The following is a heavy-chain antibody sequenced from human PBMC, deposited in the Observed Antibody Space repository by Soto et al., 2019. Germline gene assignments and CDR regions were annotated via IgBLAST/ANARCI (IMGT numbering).Heavy chain of an antibody. CDR1: GGSISGYY. Sequence: QVQLQESGPGLVKPSETLSLTCTVSGGSISGYYWSWIRQPPGKGLEWIGYIYYSGNTNYNPSLKSRLTISVHSSKYQFSLKLSSVTAADTAVYYCARVPGYYDILTGYETWGQGTLATVSS. D-gene: IGHD3-9*01. J-gene: IGHJ4*02. V-gene: IGHV4-59*01. CDR3: ARVPGYYDILTGYET. CDR2: IYYSGNT.